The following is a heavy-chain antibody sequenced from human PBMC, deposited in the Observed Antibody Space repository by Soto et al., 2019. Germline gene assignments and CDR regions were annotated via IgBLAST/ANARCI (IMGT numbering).Heavy chain of an antibody. D-gene: IGHD4-17*01. Sequence: GETLKISCKGSGYSFTSYWIGWVRQMPGKGLEWMGIIYPGDSDTRCSPSFQGQVTISADKSISTAYLQWSSLKASDTAMYYCARHWTTVTTLIDYWGQGTLVTVSS. J-gene: IGHJ4*02. V-gene: IGHV5-51*01. CDR2: IYPGDSDT. CDR3: ARHWTTVTTLIDY. CDR1: GYSFTSYW.